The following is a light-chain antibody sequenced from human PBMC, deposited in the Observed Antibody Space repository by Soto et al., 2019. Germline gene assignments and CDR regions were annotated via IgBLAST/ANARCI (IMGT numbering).Light chain of an antibody. J-gene: IGKJ2*01. CDR2: KAS. CDR3: QQYNNYPYT. V-gene: IGKV1-5*03. Sequence: DIRMTQSPSTRSSYVGDRVAITWRASQGILSWLAWYQQKPGKVPNLLIYKASYLESGVPSRFSGSGSGTEFTLTISSLQPEDFATYYCQQYNNYPYTFGQGTKVDIK. CDR1: QGILSW.